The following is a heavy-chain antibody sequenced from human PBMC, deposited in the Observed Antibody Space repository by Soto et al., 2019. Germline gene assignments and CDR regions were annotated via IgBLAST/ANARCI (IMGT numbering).Heavy chain of an antibody. D-gene: IGHD2-8*01. CDR2: IIPAVGAG. CDR1: GGTFASLS. V-gene: IGHV1-69*08. Sequence: QVQLEQSGAEVKKPGSSVKVSCRASGGTFASLSINWVRQAPGQCLEWMGRIIPAVGAGTYPQKFQGRVTITADEATRTAYMGVRSLRFDDTAVYYCARMVQSSWFDSWGQGTLVTVSS. J-gene: IGHJ5*01. CDR3: ARMVQSSWFDS.